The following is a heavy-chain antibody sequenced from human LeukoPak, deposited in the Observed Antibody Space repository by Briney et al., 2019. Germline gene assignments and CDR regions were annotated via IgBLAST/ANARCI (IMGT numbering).Heavy chain of an antibody. CDR2: ISGSGGST. Sequence: GGSLRLSCEASGFTFSSYAMSWVRQAPGKGLEWVSAISGSGGSTYYADSVKGRFTISRDNSKNTLYLQMNSLRAEDTAVYYCAKGYCSSTSCYPNYWGQGTLVTVSS. CDR1: GFTFSSYA. V-gene: IGHV3-23*01. CDR3: AKGYCSSTSCYPNY. J-gene: IGHJ4*02. D-gene: IGHD2-2*01.